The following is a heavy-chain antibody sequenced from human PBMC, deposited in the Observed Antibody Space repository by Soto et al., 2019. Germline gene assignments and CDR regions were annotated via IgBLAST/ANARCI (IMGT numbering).Heavy chain of an antibody. CDR3: EREKGYFDY. V-gene: IGHV1-18*01. CDR2: ISAYNGNT. J-gene: IGHJ4*02. CDR1: GYTFTSHG. Sequence: QVQLVQSGAEVKKPGASVKVSCKASGYTFTSHGISWVRQAPGQGLEWMGWISAYNGNTNDSQKLQGRVTMTPDTSTSTAYMELRSLRSGDTAVYYCEREKGYFDYWGQGTLVTVSS.